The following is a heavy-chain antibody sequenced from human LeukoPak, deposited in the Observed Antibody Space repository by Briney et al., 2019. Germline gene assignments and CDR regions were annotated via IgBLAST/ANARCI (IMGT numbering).Heavy chain of an antibody. J-gene: IGHJ5*02. Sequence: GGSLRLSCVASGFTLSSYTMNWVRQAPGKGLEWIAYSSSSGSTIYYADSVKGRFTISRGNAKNSLFLQVNSLRGEDTAVYYCARAVVHWLDPWGQGTLVSVSS. D-gene: IGHD3-10*01. CDR2: SSSSGSTI. V-gene: IGHV3-48*03. CDR3: ARAVVHWLDP. CDR1: GFTLSSYT.